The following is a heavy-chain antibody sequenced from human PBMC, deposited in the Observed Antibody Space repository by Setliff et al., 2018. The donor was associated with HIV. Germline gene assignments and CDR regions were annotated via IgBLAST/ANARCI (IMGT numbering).Heavy chain of an antibody. Sequence: SETLSLTCTVSGGSISSGGYYWSWIRQHPGKGLEWIGNIYYSGSPCYNPSLKSRLTMSVDTSKNQFSLRLSSVTAADTAVYYCARGGGGAYYYYYMDVWGKGTTVTVS. CDR3: ARGGGGAYYYYYMDV. J-gene: IGHJ6*03. D-gene: IGHD1-26*01. V-gene: IGHV4-31*03. CDR2: IYYSGSP. CDR1: GGSISSGGYY.